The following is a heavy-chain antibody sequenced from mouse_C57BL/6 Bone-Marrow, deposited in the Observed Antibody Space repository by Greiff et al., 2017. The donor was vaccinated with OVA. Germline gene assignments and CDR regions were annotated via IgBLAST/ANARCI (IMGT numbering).Heavy chain of an antibody. V-gene: IGHV5-16*01. CDR3: ARDDYGSSYWYFDV. CDR1: GFTFSDYY. CDR2: INYDGSST. J-gene: IGHJ1*03. Sequence: EVQLVESEGGLVQPGSSMKLSCTASGFTFSDYYMAWVRQVPEKGLEWVANINYDGSSTYYLDSLKSRFIISRDNAKNILYLQMSSLKSEDTATYYCARDDYGSSYWYFDVWGTGTTVTVSS. D-gene: IGHD1-1*01.